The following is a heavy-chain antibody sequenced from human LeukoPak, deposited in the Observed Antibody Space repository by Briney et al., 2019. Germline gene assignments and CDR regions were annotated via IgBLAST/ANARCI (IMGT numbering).Heavy chain of an antibody. D-gene: IGHD5-12*01. V-gene: IGHV3-7*03. CDR1: GFIFNTFW. J-gene: IGHJ4*02. CDR3: AKDRGALAKYYFDY. Sequence: GGSLRLSCAASGFIFNTFWMNWVRLTPGKGLEWVAKINQDGSDMYYVDFVKGRFFVSRDNARNLVYLQMNSLRVDDTAVYYCAKDRGALAKYYFDYWGQGTLVTVSS. CDR2: INQDGSDM.